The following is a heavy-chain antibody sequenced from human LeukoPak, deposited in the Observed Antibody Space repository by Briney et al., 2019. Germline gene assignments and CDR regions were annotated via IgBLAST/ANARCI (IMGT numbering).Heavy chain of an antibody. Sequence: PSQTLSLTCTVSGGSISSGGYYWSWIRQPPGKGLEWIGYIYHSGSTYYNPSLKSRVTISVDRSENQSSLKLSSVTAADTAVYYCARAGYYSSSSLDYWGQGTLVTVSS. V-gene: IGHV4-30-2*01. J-gene: IGHJ4*02. CDR3: ARAGYYSSSSLDY. D-gene: IGHD6-6*01. CDR2: IYHSGST. CDR1: GGSISSGGYY.